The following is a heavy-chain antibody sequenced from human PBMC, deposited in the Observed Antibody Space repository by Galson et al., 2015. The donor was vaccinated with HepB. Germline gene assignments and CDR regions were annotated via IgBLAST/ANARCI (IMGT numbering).Heavy chain of an antibody. V-gene: IGHV1-46*03. CDR3: ARAGDSGYAPLPWSKAFDI. J-gene: IGHJ3*02. D-gene: IGHD5-12*01. CDR1: GYTFTSYY. CDR2: INPSGGST. Sequence: SVKVSCKASGYTFTSYYMHWVRQAPGQGLEWMGIINPSGGSTSYAQKFQGRVTMTRDTSTSTVYMELSSLRSEDTAVYYCARAGDSGYAPLPWSKAFDIWGQGTMVTVSS.